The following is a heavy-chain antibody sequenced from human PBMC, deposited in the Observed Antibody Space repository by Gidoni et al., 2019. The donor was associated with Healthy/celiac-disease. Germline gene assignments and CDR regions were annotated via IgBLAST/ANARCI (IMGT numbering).Heavy chain of an antibody. CDR3: AKDASRGPVREGGMDV. CDR1: CFPFSSYH. CDR2: MRGSGGSK. V-gene: IGHV3-23*04. J-gene: IGHJ6*02. Sequence: EVPLVESGRRLLQRGVSLSLPCGPSCFPFSSYHMRCVRQARGKGLAGEAVMRGSGGSKDDANSVKGRFTISRDNSKNTLNLQMNILRAKDTAVYYCAKDASRGPVREGGMDVWGQGTTVTVSS. D-gene: IGHD3-10*01.